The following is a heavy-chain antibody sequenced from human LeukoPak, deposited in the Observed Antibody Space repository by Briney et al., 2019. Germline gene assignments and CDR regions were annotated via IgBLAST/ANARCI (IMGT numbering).Heavy chain of an antibody. CDR3: EKDMIIWLGEAAFDY. J-gene: IGHJ4*02. D-gene: IGHD3-10*01. V-gene: IGHV3-9*01. Sequence: PGRSLRLSCAASGFTFDDYAMQWVRQAPGEGLEWVSCMSWNSGSIGYGDSGKGRFTISRDTAKTSLYLQMNSLRAEDTALYSCEKDMIIWLGEAAFDYWGQGTLVTVPS. CDR2: MSWNSGSI. CDR1: GFTFDDYA.